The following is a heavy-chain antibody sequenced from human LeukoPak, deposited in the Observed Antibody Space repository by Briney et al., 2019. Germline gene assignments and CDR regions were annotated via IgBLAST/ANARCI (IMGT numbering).Heavy chain of an antibody. D-gene: IGHD5-18*01. J-gene: IGHJ4*02. CDR3: ARVDGYSYGHLFDY. V-gene: IGHV3-64D*06. CDR1: GFTFISYA. Sequence: PGGSLRLSCSASGFTFISYAIHWVRQAPGKGLEYVSGISNNGGSKYYADSVKGRFTISRDNSKNTLYLQMSSLRAEDTAVYYCARVDGYSYGHLFDYWGQGTLVTVSS. CDR2: ISNNGGSK.